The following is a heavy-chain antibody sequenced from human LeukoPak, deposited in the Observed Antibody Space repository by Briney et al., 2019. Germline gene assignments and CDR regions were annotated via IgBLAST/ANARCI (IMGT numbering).Heavy chain of an antibody. CDR1: GFTFSNYG. CDR3: VKDYHFWTL. J-gene: IGHJ4*02. V-gene: IGHV3-23*01. D-gene: IGHD3-3*01. Sequence: GGSLRLSCAASGFTFSNYGMTWVRQAPGKGLEWVSVISDSGGSTYYADSVKGRFTISRDNSKNTLYLQMNSLRVEDTAVYYCVKDYHFWTLWGQGTLVTVSS. CDR2: ISDSGGST.